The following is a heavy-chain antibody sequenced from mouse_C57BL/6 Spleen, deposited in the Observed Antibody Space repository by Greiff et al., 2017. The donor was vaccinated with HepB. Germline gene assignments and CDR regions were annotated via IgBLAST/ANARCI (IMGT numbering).Heavy chain of an antibody. J-gene: IGHJ1*03. CDR2: ISSGSSTI. Sequence: EVQLVESGGGLVKPGGSLKLSCAASGFTFSDYGMHWVLQAPEKGLEWVAYISSGSSTIYYADTVKGRFTISRDNAKNTLFLQMTSLRSEDTAMYYCARTGPYWYFDVWGTGTTVTVSS. D-gene: IGHD4-1*01. CDR3: ARTGPYWYFDV. CDR1: GFTFSDYG. V-gene: IGHV5-17*01.